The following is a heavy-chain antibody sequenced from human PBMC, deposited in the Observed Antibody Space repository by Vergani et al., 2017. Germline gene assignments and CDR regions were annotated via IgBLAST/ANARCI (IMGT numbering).Heavy chain of an antibody. J-gene: IGHJ4*02. CDR3: ARKKATYYYDSSGYYGGRDYFDY. D-gene: IGHD3-22*01. V-gene: IGHV3-48*03. CDR1: GFTFSSYE. CDR2: ISSSGSTI. Sequence: EVQLVESGGGLVQPGGSLRLSCAASGFTFSSYEMNWVRQAPGKGLEWVSYISSSGSTIYYADSVKGRFTISRDNAKNSLYLQMNSLRAEDTAVYYCARKKATYYYDSSGYYGGRDYFDYWGQGTLVTVSS.